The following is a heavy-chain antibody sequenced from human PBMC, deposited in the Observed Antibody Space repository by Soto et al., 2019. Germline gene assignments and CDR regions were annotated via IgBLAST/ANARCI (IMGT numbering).Heavy chain of an antibody. CDR3: ARGIYGSRSYMKDY. D-gene: IGHD3-10*01. V-gene: IGHV3-48*02. Sequence: EVQLVESGGGLVQPGGSLRLSCAASGFTFSSYSMNWVRQAPGKGLEWVSYISSSSSTIYYADSVKGRFTISRDNAKNSLYLQMNSLRDEDTAVYFCARGIYGSRSYMKDYWGQGTLVTVSS. CDR2: ISSSSSTI. CDR1: GFTFSSYS. J-gene: IGHJ4*02.